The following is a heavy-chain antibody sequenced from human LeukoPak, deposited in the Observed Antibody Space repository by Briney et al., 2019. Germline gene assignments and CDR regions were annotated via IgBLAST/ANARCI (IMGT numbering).Heavy chain of an antibody. Sequence: ASVTVSCQASGYTFTGYYMHWVRQAPGQGLEWMGWINPNSGGTNYAQKFQGRVTMTRDTSISTAYMELSRLRSDDTAVYYCARLTLTYVSGWNAFVRWLQGTMVTVSS. CDR2: INPNSGGT. V-gene: IGHV1-2*02. J-gene: IGHJ3*02. CDR3: ARLTLTYVSGWNAFVR. D-gene: IGHD6-19*01. CDR1: GYTFTGYY.